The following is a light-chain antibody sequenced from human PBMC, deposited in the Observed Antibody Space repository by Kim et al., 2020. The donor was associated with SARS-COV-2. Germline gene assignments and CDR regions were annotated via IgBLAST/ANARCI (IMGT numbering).Light chain of an antibody. Sequence: QSVTIPCTGTSSDVGGYNYVSWYQQHPGKAPKLMIYDVSKRPSGVPDRFSGSKSGNTASLTISGLQAEDEADYYCCSYAGSYTFVVFGGGTQLTVL. J-gene: IGLJ2*01. CDR2: DVS. V-gene: IGLV2-11*01. CDR1: SSDVGGYNY. CDR3: CSYAGSYTFVV.